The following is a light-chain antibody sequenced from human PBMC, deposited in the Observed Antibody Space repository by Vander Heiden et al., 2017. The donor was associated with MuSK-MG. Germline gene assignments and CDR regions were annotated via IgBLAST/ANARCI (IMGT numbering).Light chain of an antibody. Sequence: DIVMTQSADSLAVSLGEGATINCKSSRGVLSSPTNKNYLAWYQQKAGQPPKLLISWASTRESGVPDRFSGSGSGTDFTLTISSLQAEDVAVYYCQQDDSTPYTFGQGTKMEIK. V-gene: IGKV4-1*01. CDR1: RGVLSSPTNKNY. J-gene: IGKJ2*01. CDR2: WAS. CDR3: QQDDSTPYT.